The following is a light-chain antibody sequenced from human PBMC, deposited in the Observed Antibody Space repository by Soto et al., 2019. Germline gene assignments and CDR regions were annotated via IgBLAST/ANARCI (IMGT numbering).Light chain of an antibody. CDR3: QHSNSFPCN. J-gene: IGKJ3*01. CDR1: QGIHYW. V-gene: IGKV1-12*01. Sequence: DIQMTQSPASVSASVGDRATINCRQSQGIHYWLAWYQQKPGKAPNLLIYAASSLQSGVPSRCSHNGSGTDFTLTISSLQPEDFATYYCQHSNSFPCNVGPGTKVDIK. CDR2: AAS.